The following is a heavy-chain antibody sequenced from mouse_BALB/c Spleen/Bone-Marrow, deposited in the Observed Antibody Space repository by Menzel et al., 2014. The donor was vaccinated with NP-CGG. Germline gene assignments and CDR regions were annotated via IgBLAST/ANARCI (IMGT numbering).Heavy chain of an antibody. CDR2: IFPGDGST. CDR3: AGNYKSAWFTY. Sequence: QVQLQQSGPELVKPGASVKLSCKASDYTFTSSDINWVRQGPEQGLEWMGWIFPGDGSTKYNEKFKGKATLTIDKSSSTAYMQLSRLTSEDSAVYFCAGNYKSAWFTYWGQGTLVTVSA. J-gene: IGHJ3*01. V-gene: IGHV1-85*01. CDR1: DYTFTSSD. D-gene: IGHD2-12*01.